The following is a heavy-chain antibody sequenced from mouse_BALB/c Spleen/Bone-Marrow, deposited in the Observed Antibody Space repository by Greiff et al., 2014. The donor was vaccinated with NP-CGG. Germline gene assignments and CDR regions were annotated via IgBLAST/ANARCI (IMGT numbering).Heavy chain of an antibody. D-gene: IGHD1-1*01. J-gene: IGHJ3*01. CDR2: IWAGGST. V-gene: IGHV2-9*02. CDR3: ATLRVVRGY. Sequence: QVQLQQSGPGLVAPSQSLSITCTVSGFSLTSYGVHWVRQPPGKGLEWLGVIWAGGSTNYNSALMSRLSISKDNSKSQVLLKMNSLQTDDTAMYYCATLRVVRGYWGQGTLVTVSA. CDR1: GFSLTSYG.